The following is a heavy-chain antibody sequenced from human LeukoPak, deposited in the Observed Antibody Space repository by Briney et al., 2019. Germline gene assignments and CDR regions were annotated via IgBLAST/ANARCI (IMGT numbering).Heavy chain of an antibody. V-gene: IGHV4-59*01. Sequence: KPSETLSLTCTVSGGSISSYYWSWIRQPPGKGLEWIGYIYYSGSTNYNPSLKSRVTISVDTSKNQFSLKLSSVTAADTAVYYCARDESFHGDHYDSYYYGMDVWGQGTTVTVSS. J-gene: IGHJ6*02. CDR2: IYYSGST. D-gene: IGHD3-22*01. CDR3: ARDESFHGDHYDSYYYGMDV. CDR1: GGSISSYY.